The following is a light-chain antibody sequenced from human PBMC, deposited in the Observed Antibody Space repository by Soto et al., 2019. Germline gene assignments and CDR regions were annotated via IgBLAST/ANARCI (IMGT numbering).Light chain of an antibody. J-gene: IGKJ2*01. Sequence: DIVMTQSPDSLAVSLGERATINCMSSQSVLYSSNNKNYLAWYQQRPGQPPKLLIYWASTRESGVPERFSGSGSWTHFTLTISSLQAEDVAVYYCQQYYSGPPYTFGQGTKLEIK. CDR1: QSVLYSSNNKNY. V-gene: IGKV4-1*01. CDR2: WAS. CDR3: QQYYSGPPYT.